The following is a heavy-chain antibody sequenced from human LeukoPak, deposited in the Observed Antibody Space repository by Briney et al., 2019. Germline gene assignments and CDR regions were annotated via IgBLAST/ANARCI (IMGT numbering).Heavy chain of an antibody. CDR1: GFTFSSYA. V-gene: IGHV3-53*01. CDR2: IYSGGHT. Sequence: GGSLRLSCAASGFTFSSYAMSWVRQAPGKGLEWVSVIYSGGHTYYADSVKGRFTISRDNSKNTLYLQMNSLRAEDTAVYYCARTRSGYFLVGAFDIWGQGTMVTVSS. D-gene: IGHD3-22*01. J-gene: IGHJ3*02. CDR3: ARTRSGYFLVGAFDI.